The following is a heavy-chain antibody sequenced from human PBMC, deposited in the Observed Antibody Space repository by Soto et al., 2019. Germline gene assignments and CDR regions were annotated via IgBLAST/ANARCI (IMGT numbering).Heavy chain of an antibody. CDR1: GFTFSSFG. CDR3: AKERSVVATTPDFDY. CDR2: ASYDGSYK. V-gene: IGHV3-30*18. D-gene: IGHD5-12*01. J-gene: IGHJ4*02. Sequence: ESGGGVVQPGRSPRLSCAASGFTFSSFGMHWVRQAPGKGLEWVAVASYDGSYKYYADSVKGRFTISRDNSKNTLYLQMNSLRAEDTAVYYCAKERSVVATTPDFDYWGQGTLVTVSS.